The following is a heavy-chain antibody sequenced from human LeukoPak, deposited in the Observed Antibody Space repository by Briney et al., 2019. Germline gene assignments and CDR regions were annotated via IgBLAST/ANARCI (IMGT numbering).Heavy chain of an antibody. D-gene: IGHD2-2*02. V-gene: IGHV3-21*01. CDR3: ARDHRRNTPGY. Sequence: GGSLRLSCAASGFTFSSYSMNWVRQAPGKGLVWVSSISSSSSYIYYADSVKGRFTISRDNAKNSLYLQMNSLRAEDTAVYYCARDHRRNTPGYWGQGTLVTVSS. CDR1: GFTFSSYS. CDR2: ISSSSSYI. J-gene: IGHJ4*02.